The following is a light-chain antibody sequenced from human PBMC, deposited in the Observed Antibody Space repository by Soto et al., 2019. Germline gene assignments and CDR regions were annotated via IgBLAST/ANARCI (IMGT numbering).Light chain of an antibody. CDR1: TSDVGAYDY. CDR2: EVS. CDR3: SSYAGSNNVV. J-gene: IGLJ2*01. Sequence: QSVLTQPPSASGSPGQSVTIFCTGTTSDVGAYDYVSWYQQHPGKAPKLMIYEVSKRPSGVPDRFSGSKSGNTASLSVSGLQAEDEADYYCSSYAGSNNVVFGGGTKLTVL. V-gene: IGLV2-8*01.